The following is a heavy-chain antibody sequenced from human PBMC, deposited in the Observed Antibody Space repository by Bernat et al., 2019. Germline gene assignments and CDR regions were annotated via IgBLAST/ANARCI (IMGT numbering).Heavy chain of an antibody. Sequence: QVQLVQSGAEVKKPASSVKVSCKASGGTFSSYAISWVRQAPGQGLEWMGRIIPILGIANYAQKFQGRVTITADKSTSTAYMELSSLRSEDTAVYYCARDYSSSWSKYYYYGMDVWGQGTTVTVSS. V-gene: IGHV1-69*04. J-gene: IGHJ6*02. CDR2: IIPILGIA. CDR1: GGTFSSYA. D-gene: IGHD6-13*01. CDR3: ARDYSSSWSKYYYYGMDV.